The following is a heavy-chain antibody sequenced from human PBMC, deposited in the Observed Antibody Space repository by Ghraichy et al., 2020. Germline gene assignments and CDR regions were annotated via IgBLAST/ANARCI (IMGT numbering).Heavy chain of an antibody. J-gene: IGHJ6*02. CDR3: AGPQHPVTGDLSVGMDV. V-gene: IGHV3-66*02. Sequence: GGSLRLSCAASGFTVSSNYMSWVRQAPGKGLEWVSVIYSGGSTYYADSVKGRFTISRDNSKNTLYLQMNSLRAEDTAVYYCAGPQHPVTGDLSVGMDVWGQGTTVTVSS. CDR1: GFTVSSNY. D-gene: IGHD7-27*01. CDR2: IYSGGST.